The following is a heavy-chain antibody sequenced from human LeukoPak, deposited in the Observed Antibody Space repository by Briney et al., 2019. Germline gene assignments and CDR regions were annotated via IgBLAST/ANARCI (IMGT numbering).Heavy chain of an antibody. J-gene: IGHJ4*02. Sequence: SETLSLTCTVSGGSISSYYWSWLRQPPGKGLEWIGHIYYSGSTNYNPSLKSRVTISIDTSKNQFSLRLSSVTAADTAVYYCARGAAGYSYGWGQGTLVTVSS. D-gene: IGHD5-18*01. CDR1: GGSISSYY. CDR3: ARGAAGYSYG. V-gene: IGHV4-59*01. CDR2: IYYSGST.